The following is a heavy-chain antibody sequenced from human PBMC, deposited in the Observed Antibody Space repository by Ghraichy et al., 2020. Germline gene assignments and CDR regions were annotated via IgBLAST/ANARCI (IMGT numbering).Heavy chain of an antibody. V-gene: IGHV6-1*01. Sequence: LRLSCAISGDSVSSNSAACNWISQSPSRGLEWRGRTYYRSKWYNEYAVSVKNRITINPDTSKKQFSLQLNSVTPEDTAVYYCARLYSSSWYGSRTYYFDYWGQGTLVTVSS. CDR2: TYYRSKWYN. CDR1: GDSVSSNSAA. CDR3: ARLYSSSWYGSRTYYFDY. J-gene: IGHJ4*02. D-gene: IGHD6-13*01.